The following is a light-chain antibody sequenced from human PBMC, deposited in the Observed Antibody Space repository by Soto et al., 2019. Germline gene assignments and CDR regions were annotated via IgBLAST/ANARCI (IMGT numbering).Light chain of an antibody. CDR2: DAS. CDR3: QQYENRPYT. CDR1: QDISKF. Sequence: DIQMTQSPPSLSASIGDRVSFTCQASQDISKFLNWYQRKPGQAPSLLIYDASKSHFGVPSRFSGSGSGTDFTFTISSLQPEDNATYYCQQYENRPYTFGPGTRWIS. V-gene: IGKV1-33*01. J-gene: IGKJ3*01.